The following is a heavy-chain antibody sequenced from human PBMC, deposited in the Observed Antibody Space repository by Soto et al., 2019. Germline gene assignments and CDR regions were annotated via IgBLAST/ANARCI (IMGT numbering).Heavy chain of an antibody. D-gene: IGHD2-8*01. J-gene: IGHJ4*02. Sequence: ASVKVSCKASGYTFSSYGVSWVRQAPGQGLEWMGWISPYNGNTNYAQNFQGRVIMTTDTSTSTAHMELRSLRSDDTAVYFCARGLSLQGVVSPIDYWGQGTLVTVSS. CDR1: GYTFSSYG. CDR3: ARGLSLQGVVSPIDY. V-gene: IGHV1-18*01. CDR2: ISPYNGNT.